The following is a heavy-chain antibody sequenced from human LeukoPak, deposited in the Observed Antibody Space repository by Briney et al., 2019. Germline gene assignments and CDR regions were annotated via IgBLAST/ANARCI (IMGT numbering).Heavy chain of an antibody. V-gene: IGHV4-59*01. D-gene: IGHD1-26*01. Sequence: SQTLSLTCTVSGGSISSYYWSWIRQPPGKGLEWIGYVYYSGSTNYNPSLKSRVTISVDTSKNQFSLKLTSVTAADTAVYYCARGDSGSFSQFDCWGQGTLVTVSS. CDR1: GGSISSYY. J-gene: IGHJ4*02. CDR3: ARGDSGSFSQFDC. CDR2: VYYSGST.